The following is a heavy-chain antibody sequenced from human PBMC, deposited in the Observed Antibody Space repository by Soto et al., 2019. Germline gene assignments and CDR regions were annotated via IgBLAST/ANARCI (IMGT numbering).Heavy chain of an antibody. Sequence: ASETLSLTCAVYGGSFSGYYWSWIRQPPGKGLEWIGEINHSGSTNYNPSLKSRVTISVDTSKNQFSLKLSSVTAADTAVYYCARESWQLAPVDYWGQGTLVTVSS. CDR2: INHSGST. J-gene: IGHJ4*02. CDR1: GGSFSGYY. V-gene: IGHV4-34*01. D-gene: IGHD6-13*01. CDR3: ARESWQLAPVDY.